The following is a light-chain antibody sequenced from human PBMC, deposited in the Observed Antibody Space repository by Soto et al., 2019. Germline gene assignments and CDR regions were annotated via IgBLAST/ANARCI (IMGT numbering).Light chain of an antibody. J-gene: IGKJ2*01. V-gene: IGKV3-15*01. CDR3: QQYNDWPPRYT. CDR2: AAS. CDR1: QSVSSN. Sequence: EIVMTQSPATLSVSPGERVSLSCRASQSVSSNVAWYQQKLGQAPRLLMFAASTRATGIPARFSGSGSGIEFTLTISSLQSEDFAVYDCQQYNDWPPRYTFGQGTKLEIK.